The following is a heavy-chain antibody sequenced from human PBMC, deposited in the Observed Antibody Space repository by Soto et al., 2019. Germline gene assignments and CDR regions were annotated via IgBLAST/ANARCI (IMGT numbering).Heavy chain of an antibody. D-gene: IGHD3-22*01. CDR3: ARQFDYDTSGYYYAY. CDR1: GGTFNKYA. J-gene: IGHJ4*02. V-gene: IGHV1-69*13. Sequence: ASVKVSCKASGGTFNKYAIDWVRQAPGQGLEWMGGITPLFGTANYAQKFQGRITITADEATSTAYMELSSLRSEDTALYYCARQFDYDTSGYYYAYWGQGTLVTVSS. CDR2: ITPLFGTA.